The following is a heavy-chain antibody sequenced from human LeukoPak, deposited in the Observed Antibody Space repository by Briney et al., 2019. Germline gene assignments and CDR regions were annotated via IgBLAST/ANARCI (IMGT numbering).Heavy chain of an antibody. Sequence: GASVKVSCKASGYTFTSYYVHWVRQAPGQGLEWMGIINPSGGSTSYAQKFQGRVTMTRDTSTSTVYMELSSLRSEDTAVYYCARVSAYYYDSSGYYNDYWGQGTLVTVSS. D-gene: IGHD3-22*01. V-gene: IGHV1-46*01. CDR2: INPSGGST. CDR3: ARVSAYYYDSSGYYNDY. J-gene: IGHJ4*02. CDR1: GYTFTSYY.